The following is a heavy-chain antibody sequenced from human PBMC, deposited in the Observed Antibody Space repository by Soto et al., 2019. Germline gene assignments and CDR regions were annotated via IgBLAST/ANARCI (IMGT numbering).Heavy chain of an antibody. CDR1: GDYTRSGNYY. Sequence: PSETLSLTCTVSGDYTRSGNYYWSWIRQFPEKGLEWIGYIYYSGSSNYNPSLKSRVSISVDTSKNQFSLKLRSVTAADTAVYYCARATYYYYYYGMDVWGQGTTVTVSS. CDR2: IYYSGSS. CDR3: ARATYYYYYYGMDV. J-gene: IGHJ6*02. V-gene: IGHV4-30-4*01. D-gene: IGHD1-26*01.